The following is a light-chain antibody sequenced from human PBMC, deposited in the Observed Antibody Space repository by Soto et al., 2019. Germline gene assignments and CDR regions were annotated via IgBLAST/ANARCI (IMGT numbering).Light chain of an antibody. V-gene: IGKV3-15*01. CDR2: GAS. Sequence: EIVMAQSPAPLAVSPGELTRLSCRSSQIIYSDVAWYQQKLGQTPRLLIHGASTMATGIAARFSGSGSGTEFTLTISGLQSEDFATYYCQQYNYWPVTFGGGTKVEIK. CDR1: QIIYSD. J-gene: IGKJ4*01. CDR3: QQYNYWPVT.